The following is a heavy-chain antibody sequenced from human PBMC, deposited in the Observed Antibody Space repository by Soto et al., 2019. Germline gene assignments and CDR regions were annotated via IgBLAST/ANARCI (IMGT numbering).Heavy chain of an antibody. J-gene: IGHJ4*02. CDR1: GGSINSGGYY. CDR2: IFYTGST. D-gene: IGHD3-22*01. CDR3: ARNYYNSDVFGY. Sequence: QVQLQESGPGLVKPSQTLSLTCTVSGGSINSGGYYWSWIRQHPGKGLEWIGKIFYTGSTSYNPSLKSRVNISVDTSKNQFALKLNSVTAADTAVYYCARNYYNSDVFGYWGQGTLVTVSS. V-gene: IGHV4-31*03.